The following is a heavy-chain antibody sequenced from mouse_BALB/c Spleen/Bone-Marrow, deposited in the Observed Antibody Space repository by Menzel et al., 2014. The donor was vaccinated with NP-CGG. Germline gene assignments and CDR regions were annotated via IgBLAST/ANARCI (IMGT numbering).Heavy chain of an antibody. D-gene: IGHD2-14*01. CDR3: ARGGYYRYDGFAY. Sequence: VKLQESGAELARPGASVKLSCKASGYTFTDYYINWVRRRTGQGLEWIGEIYPGNGNTYYNEKFRGKATLTADKSSSTAYMQLSSLTSEDSTVYFCARGGYYRYDGFAYRGQGTLVTVSA. J-gene: IGHJ3*01. CDR1: GYTFTDYY. CDR2: IYPGNGNT. V-gene: IGHV1-77*01.